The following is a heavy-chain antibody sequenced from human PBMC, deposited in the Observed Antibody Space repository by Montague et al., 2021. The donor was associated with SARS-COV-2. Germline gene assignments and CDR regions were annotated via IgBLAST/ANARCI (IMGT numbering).Heavy chain of an antibody. CDR3: ATSGAGGYGDYSPYFDY. D-gene: IGHD5-12*01. CDR2: IYPGDSDT. V-gene: IGHV5-51*01. CDR1: GNTFDTYW. Sequence: QSGAEVKKPGESLKISCKGSGNTFDTYWIGWVRQMPGKGLEWMGIIYPGDSDTRYSATFQGQVTISADKSIATAYLQWSSLKASDTAIYYCATSGAGGYGDYSPYFDYWGQGTLVTVSS. J-gene: IGHJ4*02.